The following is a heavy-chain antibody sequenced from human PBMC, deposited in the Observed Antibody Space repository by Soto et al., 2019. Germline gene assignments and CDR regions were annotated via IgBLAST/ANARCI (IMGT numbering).Heavy chain of an antibody. CDR2: IIPIFGTA. J-gene: IGHJ3*02. CDR3: ARSRIPAMIVVVIEFRGAFDI. D-gene: IGHD3-22*01. Sequence: LLKVYWKSAGEALSRDPGSWVRKKNGQGLEWMGGIIPIFGTANYAQKFQGRVTITADESTSTAYMELSSLRSEDTAVYYCARSRIPAMIVVVIEFRGAFDICGQGTMVS. CDR1: GEALSRDP. V-gene: IGHV1-69*01.